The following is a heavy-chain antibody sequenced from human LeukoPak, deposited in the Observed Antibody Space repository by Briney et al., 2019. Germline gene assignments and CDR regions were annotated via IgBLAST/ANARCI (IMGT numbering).Heavy chain of an antibody. CDR2: ISDSGDST. J-gene: IGHJ4*02. V-gene: IGHV3-23*01. Sequence: GGSLRLSCAASEFTFSHYAMTWVRQAPGKGLEWVSGISDSGDSTYYADSVKGRFTISRDSSKNTLHLQMNSLRADDTAVYYCAKVWRGNYYDYWGQGTLVTVSS. D-gene: IGHD1-1*01. CDR1: EFTFSHYA. CDR3: AKVWRGNYYDY.